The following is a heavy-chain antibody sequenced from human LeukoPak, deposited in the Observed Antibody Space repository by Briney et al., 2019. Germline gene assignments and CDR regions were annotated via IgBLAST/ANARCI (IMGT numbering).Heavy chain of an antibody. V-gene: IGHV1-46*01. J-gene: IGHJ5*02. CDR1: GYTFTSYG. CDR2: INPSGGST. Sequence: ASVKVSCKASGYTFTSYGISWVRQAPGQGLEWMGIINPSGGSTSYAQKFQGRVTMTRDTSTSTVYMELSSLRSEDTAVYYCARNYYDSSGYYRVWFDPWGQGTLVTVSS. D-gene: IGHD3-22*01. CDR3: ARNYYDSSGYYRVWFDP.